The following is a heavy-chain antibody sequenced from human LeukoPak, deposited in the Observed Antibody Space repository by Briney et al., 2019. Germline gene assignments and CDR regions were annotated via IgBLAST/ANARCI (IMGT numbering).Heavy chain of an antibody. CDR2: TYYRSTWYT. CDR1: GDSVSSNSVA. J-gene: IGHJ5*02. V-gene: IGHV6-1*01. D-gene: IGHD6-19*01. Sequence: SQTLSLTCAISGDSVSSNSVAWNWIRQSPSRGLEWLGRTYYRSTWYTDYAASVKSRISISPDTSKNQFSLHLSSVTPDDTAVYYCARQGVRYKYRSGWLTYNWFDPWGQGTLVNVSS. CDR3: ARQGVRYKYRSGWLTYNWFDP.